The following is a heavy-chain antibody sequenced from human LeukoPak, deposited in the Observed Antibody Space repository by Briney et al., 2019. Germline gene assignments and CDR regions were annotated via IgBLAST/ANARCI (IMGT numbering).Heavy chain of an antibody. J-gene: IGHJ4*02. CDR2: ISTSGGST. Sequence: GGSLRLSCVASGFSFSTYFLTWVRQAPGKGLEWVSEISTSGGSTYYADSVKGRFTISRDNSKNTLYLQMNSLRIEDTAVYYCVKETEYSDSGSFDKGLDHWGQGTLVTVSS. CDR1: GFSFSTYF. CDR3: VKETEYSDSGSFDKGLDH. D-gene: IGHD3-10*01. V-gene: IGHV3-23*01.